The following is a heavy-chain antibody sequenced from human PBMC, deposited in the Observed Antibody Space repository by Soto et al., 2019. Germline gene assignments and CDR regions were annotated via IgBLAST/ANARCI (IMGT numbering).Heavy chain of an antibody. CDR1: GYSFTSYW. CDR2: IDPSDSYT. J-gene: IGHJ6*02. V-gene: IGHV5-10-1*01. CDR3: ARLAVGATRDYYYGMDV. Sequence: GESLKISCKGSGYSFTSYWISWVRQMPGKGLEWMGRIDPSDSYTNYSPSFQGHVTISADKSISTAYLQWSSLKASDTAMYYCARLAVGATRDYYYGMDVWGQGTTVTVSS. D-gene: IGHD1-26*01.